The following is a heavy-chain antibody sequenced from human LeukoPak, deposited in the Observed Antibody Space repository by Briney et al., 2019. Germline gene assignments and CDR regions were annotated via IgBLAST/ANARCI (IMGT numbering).Heavy chain of an antibody. Sequence: GGSLRLSCETSGLSFSNYEMMWVRQAPGKGLEWVSYISSRGSPIVYSDSVKGRFTISIDNAKKSLYLQMYSLRAEDTAVYYCAGGPEWSGCRAYWGQGTLVTVSS. D-gene: IGHD3-3*01. CDR3: AGGPEWSGCRAY. CDR2: ISSRGSPI. V-gene: IGHV3-48*03. CDR1: GLSFSNYE. J-gene: IGHJ4*02.